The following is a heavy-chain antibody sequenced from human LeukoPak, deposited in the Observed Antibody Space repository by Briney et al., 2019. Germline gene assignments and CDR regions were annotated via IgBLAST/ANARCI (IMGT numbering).Heavy chain of an antibody. V-gene: IGHV3-21*01. CDR2: ISSSSSYI. CDR1: GFTFSSYS. CDR3: ARVLSSSWGAYYYYGMDV. D-gene: IGHD6-13*01. J-gene: IGHJ6*02. Sequence: PGGSLRLSCAASGFTFSSYSMNWVRQAPGKGLEWVSSISSSSSYIYYADSVKGRFTISRDNAKNSLYLQMNSLRAEDTAVYYCARVLSSSWGAYYYYGMDVWGQGTTVTVFS.